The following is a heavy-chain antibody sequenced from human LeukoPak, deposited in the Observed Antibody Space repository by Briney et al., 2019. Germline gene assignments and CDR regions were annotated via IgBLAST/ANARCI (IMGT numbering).Heavy chain of an antibody. CDR1: GGTFSSYA. CDR3: ARVKRSSWYFAFDI. J-gene: IGHJ3*02. D-gene: IGHD6-13*01. CDR2: IIPIFGTA. Sequence: SVKVSCKASGGTFSSYAISWVRQAPGQGLEWMGGIIPIFGTANYAQRFQGRVTITADESTSTAYMELSSLRSEDTAVYYCARVKRSSWYFAFDIWGQGTMVTVSS. V-gene: IGHV1-69*13.